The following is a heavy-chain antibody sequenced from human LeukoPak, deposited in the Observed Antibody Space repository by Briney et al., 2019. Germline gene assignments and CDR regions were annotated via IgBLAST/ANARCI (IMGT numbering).Heavy chain of an antibody. CDR1: GFTFSNYA. CDR2: ISYDGSNE. D-gene: IGHD4/OR15-4a*01. V-gene: IGHV3-30*04. CDR3: ARGGPQYGGYVHY. J-gene: IGHJ4*02. Sequence: GRSPRLSCAASGFTFSNYAMHWVRQAPGKGLEWVAIISYDGSNEYYGDSEKGRFTISRDNSKNTLYLQMNSLRAEDTAVYYCARGGPQYGGYVHYWGQGTLVTVSS.